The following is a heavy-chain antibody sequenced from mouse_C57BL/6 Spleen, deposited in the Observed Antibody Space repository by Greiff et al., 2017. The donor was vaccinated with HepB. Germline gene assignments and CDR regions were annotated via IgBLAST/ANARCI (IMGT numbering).Heavy chain of an antibody. CDR2: IYPGDGDT. Sequence: QVQLQQSGPELVKPGASVKISCKASGYAFSSSWMNWVKQRPGKGLEWIGRIYPGDGDTNYNGKFKGKATLTADKSSSTAYMQLSSLTSEDSAVYFCARIFPDGYYVYFDVWGTGTTVTVSS. CDR3: ARIFPDGYYVYFDV. D-gene: IGHD2-3*01. J-gene: IGHJ1*03. CDR1: GYAFSSSW. V-gene: IGHV1-82*01.